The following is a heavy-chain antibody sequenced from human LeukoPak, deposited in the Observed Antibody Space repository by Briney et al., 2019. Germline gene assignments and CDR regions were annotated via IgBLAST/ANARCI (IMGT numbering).Heavy chain of an antibody. CDR1: GFSLRISGVS. Sequence: SGPTLVNPTPTLTLTCTFSGFSLRISGVSVGWIRQPSGKALEWLALIYWNDDKSYSPSLKSRLTITKDTSKNKVVLTMTNMDPVDTATYYCARSDSTWYPFDRWGQGTLVTVSS. CDR3: ARSDSTWYPFDR. V-gene: IGHV2-5*01. CDR2: IYWNDDK. D-gene: IGHD6-13*01. J-gene: IGHJ4*02.